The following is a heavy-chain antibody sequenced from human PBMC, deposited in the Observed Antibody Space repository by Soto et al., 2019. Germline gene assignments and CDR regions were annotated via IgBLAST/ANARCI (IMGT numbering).Heavy chain of an antibody. CDR2: ISGSGGST. CDR1: GFTLGTYV. V-gene: IGHV3-23*01. D-gene: IGHD2-15*01. Sequence: EVQLLESGGGLVQPGGSLRLSCAASGFTLGTYVMTWVRQAPGKGLEWVSAISGSGGSTNYADPVNGRFTSSRDNTKNTLYLQMNSLRVEDTAVYYCAKDRKGSYCSGGTCYSFDYWGQGTLVTVPS. J-gene: IGHJ4*02. CDR3: AKDRKGSYCSGGTCYSFDY.